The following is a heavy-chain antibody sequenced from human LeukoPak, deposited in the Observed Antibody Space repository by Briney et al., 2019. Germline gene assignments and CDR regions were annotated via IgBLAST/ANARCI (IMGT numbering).Heavy chain of an antibody. CDR2: INPNSGGT. Sequence: ASVKVSCKASGYTFTGYYMHRVRQAPGQGLEWMGWINPNSGGTNYAQKFQGRVTMTRDTSISTAYMELSRLRSDDTAVYYCASEFPFPHLEVGATSRYAFDIWGQGTMVTVSS. D-gene: IGHD1-26*01. V-gene: IGHV1-2*02. CDR3: ASEFPFPHLEVGATSRYAFDI. J-gene: IGHJ3*02. CDR1: GYTFTGYY.